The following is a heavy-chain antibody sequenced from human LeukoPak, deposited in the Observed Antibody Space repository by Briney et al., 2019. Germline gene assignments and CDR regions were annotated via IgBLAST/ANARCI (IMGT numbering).Heavy chain of an antibody. V-gene: IGHV3-21*06. J-gene: IGHJ4*02. CDR2: ITSSSAYI. CDR1: GFTFSTYS. D-gene: IGHD3-10*01. Sequence: GGSLRLSCAASGFTFSTYSMNWVRQAPGKGLEWVSTITSSSAYIYYAHSVKGRFTISRDNAKNSLYLQMNSLRAEDTAVYYCARDLFGSGSFYGFWGQGTLVTVSS. CDR3: ARDLFGSGSFYGF.